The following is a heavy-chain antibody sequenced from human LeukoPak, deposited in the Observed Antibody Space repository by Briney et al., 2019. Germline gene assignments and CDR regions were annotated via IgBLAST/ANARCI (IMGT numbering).Heavy chain of an antibody. Sequence: SETLSLTCTVSGGSISSNYWNWVRQPPGNGLEWIGYIHYSGSTSYNPSLKSRVTLSVDTSKNQFSLSLSSVTAADTAVCYCARDLDTTVTMKGMDVWGKGTTVTVSS. V-gene: IGHV4-59*01. D-gene: IGHD4-17*01. J-gene: IGHJ6*04. CDR3: ARDLDTTVTMKGMDV. CDR1: GGSISSNY. CDR2: IHYSGST.